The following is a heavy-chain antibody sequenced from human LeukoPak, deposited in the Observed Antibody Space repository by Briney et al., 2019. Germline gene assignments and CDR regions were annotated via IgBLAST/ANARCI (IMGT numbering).Heavy chain of an antibody. CDR3: ARAPSEIDYYYPEYFRH. J-gene: IGHJ1*01. V-gene: IGHV3-74*01. D-gene: IGHD3-16*01. Sequence: GGSLRLSCAASGFTFSTYCMHWVRQAPGKGLVWVSRIKSDGSTNYADSVKGRFTISRDNAKNTVSLQMNSLRPEDTGVYYCARAPSEIDYYYPEYFRHWGQGTLVTVSS. CDR2: IKSDGST. CDR1: GFTFSTYC.